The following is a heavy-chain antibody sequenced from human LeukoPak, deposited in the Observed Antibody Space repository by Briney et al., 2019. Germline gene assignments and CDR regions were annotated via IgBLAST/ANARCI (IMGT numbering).Heavy chain of an antibody. CDR1: GGSISSSSYY. D-gene: IGHD5-18*01. V-gene: IGHV4-39*07. CDR3: ARGWGYSYGGDAFDI. Sequence: SETLSLTCTVSGGSISSSSYYWGWIRQPPGKGLEWIGSIYYSGSTYYNPSLKSRVTISVDTSKNQFSLKLSSVTAADTAVYYCARGWGYSYGGDAFDIWGQGTMVTVSS. J-gene: IGHJ3*02. CDR2: IYYSGST.